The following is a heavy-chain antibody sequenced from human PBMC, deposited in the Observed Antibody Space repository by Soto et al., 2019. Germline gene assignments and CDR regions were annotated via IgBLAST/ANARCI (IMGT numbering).Heavy chain of an antibody. J-gene: IGHJ5*02. Sequence: GASVKVSCKASGGTFSSYAISWVRQAPGQGLEWMGGIIPIFGTANYAQKFQGRVTITADESTSTAYMELSSLRSEDTAVYYCARGKWEPGGWFDPWGQGTLVTVSS. V-gene: IGHV1-69*13. D-gene: IGHD1-26*01. CDR2: IIPIFGTA. CDR3: ARGKWEPGGWFDP. CDR1: GGTFSSYA.